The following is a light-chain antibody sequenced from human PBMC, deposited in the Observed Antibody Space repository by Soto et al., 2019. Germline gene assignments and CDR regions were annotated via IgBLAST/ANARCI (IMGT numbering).Light chain of an antibody. CDR3: QSYDSGVSASV. J-gene: IGLJ2*01. Sequence: QSVLTQPPSVSGAPGQRVSISCSGSSSNIGAGFDVHWYQQFPGAAPKLLIYNDVNRPSGVPYRFSASKSGTSASLTITGLRTEDEAHYYCQSYDSGVSASVFGGGTKLTVL. CDR1: SSNIGAGFD. V-gene: IGLV1-40*01. CDR2: NDV.